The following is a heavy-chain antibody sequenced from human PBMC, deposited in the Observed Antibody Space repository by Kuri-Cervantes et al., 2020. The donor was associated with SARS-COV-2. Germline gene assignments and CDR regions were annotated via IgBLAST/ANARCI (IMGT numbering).Heavy chain of an antibody. J-gene: IGHJ4*02. V-gene: IGHV1-2*02. Sequence: ASVKVSCKASGYTFTGYYMHWVRQAPGQGLEWMGWINPNSGGTNYAQKFQGRVTMTRDKSISTAYMELSRLRSDDTAVYYCARPMYSGSYYGGWGTFDYWGQGTLVTVSS. CDR3: ARPMYSGSYYGGWGTFDY. CDR2: INPNSGGT. CDR1: GYTFTGYY. D-gene: IGHD1-26*01.